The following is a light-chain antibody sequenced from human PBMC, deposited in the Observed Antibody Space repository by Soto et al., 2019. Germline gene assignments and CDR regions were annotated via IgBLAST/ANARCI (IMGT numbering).Light chain of an antibody. V-gene: IGKV2-30*01. Sequence: DVVMTQSPLSLPVTLGQPASMSCRSSQSLVFTDGNTYLSWFQQRPGQSPRRLIYQVSRRDSGVPDRFSGSGSGADFTLRISRVEAEDLGVYYCMQAVHWPWTFGQGTKVEIK. J-gene: IGKJ1*01. CDR2: QVS. CDR3: MQAVHWPWT. CDR1: QSLVFTDGNTY.